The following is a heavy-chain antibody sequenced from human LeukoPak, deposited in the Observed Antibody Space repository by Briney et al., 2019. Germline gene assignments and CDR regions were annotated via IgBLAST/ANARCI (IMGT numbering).Heavy chain of an antibody. D-gene: IGHD3-22*01. CDR1: GGTFSSYA. Sequence: VASVKVSCKASGGTFSSYAISWVRQAPGQGLEWMGGIIPIFGTANYAQKFQGRVTITADESTSTAYMELSSLRSEDTAVYYCARDPARKYYYDSTTHYFDYWGQGTLVTVSS. CDR3: ARDPARKYYYDSTTHYFDY. V-gene: IGHV1-69*13. J-gene: IGHJ4*02. CDR2: IIPIFGTA.